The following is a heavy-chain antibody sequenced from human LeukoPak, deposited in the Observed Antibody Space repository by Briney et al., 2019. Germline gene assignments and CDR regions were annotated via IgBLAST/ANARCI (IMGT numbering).Heavy chain of an antibody. D-gene: IGHD3-22*01. J-gene: IGHJ4*02. CDR1: GGSISSNSYY. CDR3: ARLGRTYYYDSSGRGLVGYFDY. Sequence: PSETLSLTCAVSGGSISSNSYYWGWIRQPPGNGLEWIGYIYYSGSTNYNPSLKSRVTISVDTSKNQFSLKLSSVTAADTAVYYCARLGRTYYYDSSGRGLVGYFDYWGQGTLVTVSS. CDR2: IYYSGST. V-gene: IGHV4-61*05.